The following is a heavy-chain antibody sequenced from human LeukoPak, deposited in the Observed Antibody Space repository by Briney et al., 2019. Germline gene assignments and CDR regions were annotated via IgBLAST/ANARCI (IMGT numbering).Heavy chain of an antibody. D-gene: IGHD3-3*01. CDR2: IYTSGST. V-gene: IGHV4-4*07. CDR3: ARRGYYDFWSGYPQPFDY. Sequence: SETLSLTCTVSGGSISSYYWSWIRQPAGKGLEWIGRIYTSGSTNYNPSLKSRVTMSVDTSKNQFSLKLSSVTAADTAVYYCARRGYYDFWSGYPQPFDYWGQGTLVTVSS. CDR1: GGSISSYY. J-gene: IGHJ4*02.